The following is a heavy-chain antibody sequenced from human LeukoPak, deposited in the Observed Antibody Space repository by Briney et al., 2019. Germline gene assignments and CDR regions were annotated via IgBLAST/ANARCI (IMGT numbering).Heavy chain of an antibody. V-gene: IGHV1-69*05. D-gene: IGHD6-19*01. CDR3: AVNPGIAVAGDAFDI. J-gene: IGHJ3*02. CDR1: AATFSSYA. CDR2: IIPIFGTA. Sequence: ASVKVSCKASAATFSSYAISWVRQAPRQGLDWMGGIIPIFGTANYAQKFQGRGTITTDESTSTAYMELSSLRSEDTAVYYCAVNPGIAVAGDAFDIWGQGTMVTVSS.